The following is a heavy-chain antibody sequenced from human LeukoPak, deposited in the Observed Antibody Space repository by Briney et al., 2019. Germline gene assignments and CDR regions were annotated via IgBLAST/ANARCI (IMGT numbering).Heavy chain of an antibody. V-gene: IGHV4-34*01. Sequence: PSETLSLTCAVYGGSFSGYYWSWIRQPPGKGLEWIGEINHSGSTNYNPSLKRRVTISVDTSKNQFSLKLSSVTAADTAVYYCARDRYCSSTSCYSDYYYGMDVWGQGTTVTVSS. CDR3: ARDRYCSSTSCYSDYYYGMDV. CDR1: GGSFSGYY. CDR2: INHSGST. J-gene: IGHJ6*02. D-gene: IGHD2-2*01.